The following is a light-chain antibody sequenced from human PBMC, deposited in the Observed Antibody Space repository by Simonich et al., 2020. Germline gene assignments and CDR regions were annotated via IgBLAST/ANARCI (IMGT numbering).Light chain of an antibody. CDR3: CSYAGSYTWV. CDR2: DVS. J-gene: IGLJ3*02. Sequence: QSALTQPRSVSGSPGQSVTISCTGTSSDVGGYNYVSWYQQHPGKAPKLMIYDVSKRPSGAPDRVSGSKSGNTASLTISGLQAEDEADYYCCSYAGSYTWVFGGGTKLTVL. CDR1: SSDVGGYNY. V-gene: IGLV2-11*01.